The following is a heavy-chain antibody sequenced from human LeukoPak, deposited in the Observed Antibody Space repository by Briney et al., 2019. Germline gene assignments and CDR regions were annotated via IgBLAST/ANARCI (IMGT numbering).Heavy chain of an antibody. D-gene: IGHD5-18*01. V-gene: IGHV3-21*01. CDR3: ARESPDTAMVLFDY. Sequence: GGSLRLSCAASGFTFSSYAMSWVRQAPGKGLEWVSSISSSSSYIYYADSVKGRFTISRDNAKNSLYLQMNSLRAEDTAVYYCARESPDTAMVLFDYWGQGTLVTVSS. J-gene: IGHJ4*02. CDR1: GFTFSSYA. CDR2: ISSSSSYI.